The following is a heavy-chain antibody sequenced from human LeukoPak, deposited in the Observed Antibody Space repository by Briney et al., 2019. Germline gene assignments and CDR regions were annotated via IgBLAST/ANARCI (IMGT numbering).Heavy chain of an antibody. CDR3: ARGLSGGSSWYVY. J-gene: IGHJ4*02. Sequence: SETLSLTCAVYGVSFSGYYWSWIRQPPGKGLEWIGEINHSGSTNYNPSLKSRVTISVDTSKNQFSLKLSSVTAADTAVYYCARGLSGGSSWYVYWGQGTLVTVSS. CDR1: GVSFSGYY. CDR2: INHSGST. V-gene: IGHV4-34*01. D-gene: IGHD6-13*01.